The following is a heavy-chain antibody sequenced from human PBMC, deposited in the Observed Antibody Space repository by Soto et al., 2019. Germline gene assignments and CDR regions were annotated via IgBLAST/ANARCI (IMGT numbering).Heavy chain of an antibody. D-gene: IGHD6-19*01. CDR3: ARWTVALEPDAFDI. J-gene: IGHJ3*02. CDR1: GFTFSDYY. CDR2: ISSSGSTI. V-gene: IGHV3-11*01. Sequence: GGSLRLSCAASGFTFSDYYMSWIRQAPGKGLEWVSYISSSGSTIYYADSVKGRFTISRDNAKNSLYLQMNSLRAEDTAVYYCARWTVALEPDAFDIWGQGTMVTVSS.